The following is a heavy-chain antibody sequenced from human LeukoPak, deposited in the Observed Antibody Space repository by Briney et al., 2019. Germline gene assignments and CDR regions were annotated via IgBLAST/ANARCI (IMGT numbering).Heavy chain of an antibody. J-gene: IGHJ4*02. CDR1: GGSISSSSYY. CDR3: ARGGYYDFWSGYYGYFDY. D-gene: IGHD3-3*01. Sequence: SETLSLTCTVSGGSISSSSYYWGWIRQPPGKGLEWIVSIYYSGSSYYNPSLKSRVTISVDTSKNQFSLKLSSVTAADTAVYYCARGGYYDFWSGYYGYFDYWGQGTLVTVSS. CDR2: IYYSGSS. V-gene: IGHV4-39*01.